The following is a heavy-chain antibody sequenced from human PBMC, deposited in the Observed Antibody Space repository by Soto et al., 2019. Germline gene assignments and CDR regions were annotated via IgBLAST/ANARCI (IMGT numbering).Heavy chain of an antibody. CDR3: ARDFFPLSTVDSWLDP. CDR1: GFTFSSYS. Sequence: GGSLRLSCAASGFTFSSYSMNWVRQAPGKGLEWVSYISSSSGTIYYADSVKGRFTISRDNARNSLFLQMNSLRDEDTAAYYCARDFFPLSTVDSWLDPWGQGTLVTVSS. D-gene: IGHD4-4*01. J-gene: IGHJ5*02. CDR2: ISSSSGTI. V-gene: IGHV3-48*02.